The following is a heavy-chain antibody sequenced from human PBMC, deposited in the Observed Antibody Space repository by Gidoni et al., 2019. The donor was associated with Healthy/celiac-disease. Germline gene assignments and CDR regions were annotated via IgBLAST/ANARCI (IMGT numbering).Heavy chain of an antibody. CDR1: GYTLTELS. J-gene: IGHJ4*02. CDR2: CDPEDGET. D-gene: IGHD5-12*01. Sequence: QVQLVQSGAEVNQPGASVKVSCKVSGYTLTELSMHWVRQAPGKGLEWMGGCDPEDGETIYAQKFQVRVTMTEDTSTDTAYMELSSLRSEDTAVYYCATSGAIGYDFDYWGQGTLVTVSS. CDR3: ATSGAIGYDFDY. V-gene: IGHV1-24*01.